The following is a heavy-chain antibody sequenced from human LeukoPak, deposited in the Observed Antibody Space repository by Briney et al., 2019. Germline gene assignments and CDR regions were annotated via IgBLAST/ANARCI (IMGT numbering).Heavy chain of an antibody. V-gene: IGHV1-46*01. CDR3: AREPSASPPDF. D-gene: IGHD1-26*01. CDR2: INPSGGST. J-gene: IGHJ4*02. CDR1: GYTFTIYY. Sequence: ASVKVSCKASGYTFTIYYMHWVRQAPGQGLEWMGIINPSGGSTSYAQKFQGRVTMTTDTSTSTAYMELRSPRSDDTAFYYCAREPSASPPDFWGQGTLVTVSS.